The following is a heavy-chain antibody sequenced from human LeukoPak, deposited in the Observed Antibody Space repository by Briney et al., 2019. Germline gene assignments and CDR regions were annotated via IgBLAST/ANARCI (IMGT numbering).Heavy chain of an antibody. CDR2: INHSGST. CDR3: ARRVVPAARSSRWFDP. CDR1: GGSFSGYY. D-gene: IGHD2-2*01. Sequence: SETLSLTCAVYGGSFSGYYWSWLRQPPGKGLEWIGEINHSGSTNYNPSLKSRVTISVDTSKNQFSLKLSSVTAADTAVYYCARRVVPAARSSRWFDPWGQGTLVTVSS. J-gene: IGHJ5*02. V-gene: IGHV4-34*01.